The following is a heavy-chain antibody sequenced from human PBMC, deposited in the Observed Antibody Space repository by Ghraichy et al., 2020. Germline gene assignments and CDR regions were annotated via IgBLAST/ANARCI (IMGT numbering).Heavy chain of an antibody. D-gene: IGHD3-10*01. CDR2: IYYEGST. Sequence: SETLSLTCSVSGGSVTSGAYYWGWIRQAPGKGLEWIGSIYYEGSTYYNPSLKSRVTISMDTSKNQFSLRLTSVTAADTAIYYSYYYGTDGLSHGPWGQGTLVTVSS. V-gene: IGHV4-39*01. CDR3: YYYGTDGLSHGP. J-gene: IGHJ5*02. CDR1: GGSVTSGAYY.